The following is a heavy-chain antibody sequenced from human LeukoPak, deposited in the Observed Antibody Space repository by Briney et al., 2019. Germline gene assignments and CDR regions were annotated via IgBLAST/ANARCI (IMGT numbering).Heavy chain of an antibody. D-gene: IGHD4-11*01. CDR3: ARGRRSNSMDY. CDR2: INHSGST. V-gene: IGHV4-4*02. CDR1: GGSISSSNW. J-gene: IGHJ4*02. Sequence: SETLSLTCAVSGGSISSSNWWSWVRQPPGKGLEWVGEINHSGSTNYNPSLKSRVTISVDTSKNQFSLKLSSVTAADTAVYYCARGRRSNSMDYWGQGTLATVSS.